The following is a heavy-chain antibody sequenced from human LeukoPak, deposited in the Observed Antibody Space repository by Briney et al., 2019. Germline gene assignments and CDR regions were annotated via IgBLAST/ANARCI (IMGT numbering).Heavy chain of an antibody. CDR1: GYTFTGYY. D-gene: IGHD2-15*01. J-gene: IGHJ5*02. CDR3: ARGAAIRPCRGGSFYTS. V-gene: IGHV1-2*02. CDR2: INPNSGGT. Sequence: ASVKVSCKASGYTFTGYYMHWVRQAPGQGLEWMGWINPNSGGTNYAQKFQGRVTMTRDTSISTAYMELSRLRSDDTAVYYCARGAAIRPCRGGSFYTSWAQGTLVTVSS.